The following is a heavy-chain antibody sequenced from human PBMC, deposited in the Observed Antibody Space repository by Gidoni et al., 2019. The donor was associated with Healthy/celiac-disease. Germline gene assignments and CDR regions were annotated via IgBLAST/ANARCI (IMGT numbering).Heavy chain of an antibody. CDR3: AKDKVRGVKLPVH. J-gene: IGHJ4*02. D-gene: IGHD3-10*01. Sequence: EVQLLESGGGLVQPGGSLRFSCPASGFTFSSYAMSWVRQAPGKGLEWVSAISGSGGSTYYADSVKGRFTISRDNSKNTLYLQMNSLRAEDTAVYYCAKDKVRGVKLPVHWGQGTLVTVSS. CDR2: ISGSGGST. CDR1: GFTFSSYA. V-gene: IGHV3-23*01.